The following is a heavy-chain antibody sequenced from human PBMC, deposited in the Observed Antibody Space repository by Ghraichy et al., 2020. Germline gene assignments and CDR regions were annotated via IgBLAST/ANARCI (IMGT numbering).Heavy chain of an antibody. Sequence: SETLSLTCTVSGGSISSSSYYWGWIRQPPGKGLEWIGSIYYSGSTYYNPSLKSLVTISVDTSKNQFSLKLSSVTAADTAVYYCARDVAVAGTGIDYWGQGTLVTVSS. V-gene: IGHV4-39*07. CDR3: ARDVAVAGTGIDY. J-gene: IGHJ4*02. CDR2: IYYSGST. D-gene: IGHD6-19*01. CDR1: GGSISSSSYY.